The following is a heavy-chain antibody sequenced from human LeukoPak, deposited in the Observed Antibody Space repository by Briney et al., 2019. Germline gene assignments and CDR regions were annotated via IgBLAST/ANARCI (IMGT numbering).Heavy chain of an antibody. CDR1: GYTFTTYY. CDR3: ARAKGLFDY. J-gene: IGHJ4*02. CDR2: INPSGGTT. Sequence: ASVKVSCKASGYTFTTYYMHWVRQAPGQGLEWMGMINPSGGTTSYAQKLQGRVTMTRDTSTRTVYMELSSLRSEDTAVFYCARAKGLFDYWGQGTLVTVSS. V-gene: IGHV1-46*04.